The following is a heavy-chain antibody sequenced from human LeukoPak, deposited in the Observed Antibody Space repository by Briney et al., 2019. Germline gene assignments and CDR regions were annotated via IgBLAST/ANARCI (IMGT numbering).Heavy chain of an antibody. Sequence: ASVKVSCKASGYAFSGFYINWVRQAPGQGLEWMGWINPKNGDTHYAQDFLGRVTMTRDTSISTAYMELSRLSTDDTAVYYCARDGQRRNGYDNFYIWGQGTLVTVSS. V-gene: IGHV1-2*02. CDR3: ARDGQRRNGYDNFYI. CDR1: GYAFSGFY. D-gene: IGHD5-18*01. J-gene: IGHJ4*02. CDR2: INPKNGDT.